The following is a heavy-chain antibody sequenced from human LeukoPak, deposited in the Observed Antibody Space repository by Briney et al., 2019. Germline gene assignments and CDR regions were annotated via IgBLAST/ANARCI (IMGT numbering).Heavy chain of an antibody. Sequence: GEALKISCKGSGYSFTNYWIGWVRPMPGKGLEWMGIIYPGDADTRYSPSFQGQVTISADKSISTAYLQWSSLKPSDTAMYFCARQREWGGGFDAFDIWGQGTMVTVSS. J-gene: IGHJ3*02. D-gene: IGHD2-15*01. CDR2: IYPGDADT. V-gene: IGHV5-51*01. CDR1: GYSFTNYW. CDR3: ARQREWGGGFDAFDI.